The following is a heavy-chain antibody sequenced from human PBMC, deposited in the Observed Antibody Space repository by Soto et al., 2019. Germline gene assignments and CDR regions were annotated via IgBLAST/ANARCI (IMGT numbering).Heavy chain of an antibody. Sequence: ASVKVSCKTSGYTFSRSGISWVRQDPGQGLEWMGWISSYNGNTNYAQKLQGRVTMTTDTSTSTAYMELRSLRSDDTAVYYCARGRDMITFGKEPLDFDYWGQGTLVTVSS. CDR2: ISSYNGNT. D-gene: IGHD3-16*01. J-gene: IGHJ4*02. CDR3: ARGRDMITFGKEPLDFDY. V-gene: IGHV1-18*01. CDR1: GYTFSRSG.